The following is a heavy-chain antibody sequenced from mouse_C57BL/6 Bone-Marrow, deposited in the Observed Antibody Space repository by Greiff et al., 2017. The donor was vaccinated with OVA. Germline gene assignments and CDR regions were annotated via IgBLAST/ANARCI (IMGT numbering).Heavy chain of an antibody. D-gene: IGHD1-1*01. Sequence: EVQVVESGGDLVKPGGSLKLSCAASGFTFSSYGMSWVRQTPDKRLEWVATISSGGSSPSYPDSVQGRFTISRDNAKSTLYLQMSSLKSEDTAMYYCARHGDYGSFFDYWGQGTTLTVSS. V-gene: IGHV5-6*01. CDR3: ARHGDYGSFFDY. CDR1: GFTFSSYG. CDR2: ISSGGSSP. J-gene: IGHJ2*01.